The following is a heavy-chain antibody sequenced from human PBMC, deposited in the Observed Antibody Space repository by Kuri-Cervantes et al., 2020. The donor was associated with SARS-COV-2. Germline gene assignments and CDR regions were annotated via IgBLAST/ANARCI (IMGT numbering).Heavy chain of an antibody. D-gene: IGHD3-10*01. V-gene: IGHV3-30-3*01. CDR3: TRDHYGSGSQNTGMDV. CDR1: QAILSNNA. Sequence: SLSLTCARCQAILSNNAMHWVRQAPGKGLGWVAVISYDGSNQNYADSVKGRFTISRDNSKNTLYLQMNSLRAEDTAVYYCTRDHYGSGSQNTGMDVWGQGTTVTVSS. J-gene: IGHJ6*02. CDR2: ISYDGSNQ.